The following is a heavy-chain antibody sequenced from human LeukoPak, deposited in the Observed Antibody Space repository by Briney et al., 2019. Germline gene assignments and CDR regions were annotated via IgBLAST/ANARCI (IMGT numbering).Heavy chain of an antibody. D-gene: IGHD3-22*01. CDR1: GGSISTYY. CDR3: ARGDSSGYYHIDY. V-gene: IGHV4-4*07. CDR2: IYITGST. Sequence: SETLSLTCTVSGGSISTYYWSWIRQPAGKGLEWIGRIYITGSTNYNPSLKSRVTMSVDTSKNQLSLKLSSVTAADTAVYYCARGDSSGYYHIDYWGQGTLVTVSS. J-gene: IGHJ4*02.